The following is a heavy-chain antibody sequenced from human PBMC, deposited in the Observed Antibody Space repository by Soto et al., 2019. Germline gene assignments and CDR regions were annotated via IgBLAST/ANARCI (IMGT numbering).Heavy chain of an antibody. V-gene: IGHV3-23*01. CDR1: GFTFSSYA. Sequence: EVQLLESGGGLVQPGGSLRLSCAASGFTFSSYAMSWVRQAPGKGLEWVSAISGSGGSTYYADSVKGRFTISRDNSKNTLYRQMNSLRAEDTAVYYCAKGRRQRYCSGGSCYSYPSGYWGQGTLVTVSS. CDR3: AKGRRQRYCSGGSCYSYPSGY. D-gene: IGHD2-15*01. CDR2: ISGSGGST. J-gene: IGHJ4*02.